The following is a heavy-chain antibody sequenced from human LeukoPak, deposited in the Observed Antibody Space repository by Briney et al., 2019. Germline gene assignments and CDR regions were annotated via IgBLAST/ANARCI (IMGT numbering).Heavy chain of an antibody. V-gene: IGHV3-7*01. CDR3: ARWSYHDLCSSYYGFDH. J-gene: IGHJ4*02. CDR2: IKQDGSEK. CDR1: GFTSSSYW. D-gene: IGHD3-3*01. Sequence: PGGSLRLSCAASGFTSSSYWMSWVRQTPGKRLEWVANIKQDGSEKYYVDSVKGRFTISRDNAKKSLYLQMNSLRAEDTAVYYCARWSYHDLCSSYYGFDHWGQGTLVTVSS.